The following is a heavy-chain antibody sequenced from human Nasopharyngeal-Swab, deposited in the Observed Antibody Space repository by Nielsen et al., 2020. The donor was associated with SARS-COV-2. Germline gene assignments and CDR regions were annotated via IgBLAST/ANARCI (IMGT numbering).Heavy chain of an antibody. D-gene: IGHD6-19*01. Sequence: SQTLSLTCAVYGGSFSGYYWSWIRQPPGKGLEWIGEINHGGSTNYNPPLKSRVTISVDTSKNQFSLKLSSVTAADTAVYYCARGDLGIAVAKQPFDYWGQGTLVTVSS. CDR1: GGSFSGYY. CDR3: ARGDLGIAVAKQPFDY. V-gene: IGHV4-34*01. J-gene: IGHJ4*02. CDR2: INHGGST.